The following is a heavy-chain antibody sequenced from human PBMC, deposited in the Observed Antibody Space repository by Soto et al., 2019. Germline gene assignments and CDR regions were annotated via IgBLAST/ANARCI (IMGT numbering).Heavy chain of an antibody. V-gene: IGHV3-23*01. CDR3: AKASGRVHYGMHV. D-gene: IGHD3-10*01. Sequence: EVQVLESGGGSVQPGGSLRLSCAASGIPFSMFAMNWVRQAPGKGREWVSGIRGSGGGKYYADSVKGRFTISRDDSRNMLYLEMNTLRGEDTAVYYCAKASGRVHYGMHVWGQGTTVTVSS. J-gene: IGHJ6*02. CDR2: IRGSGGGK. CDR1: GIPFSMFA.